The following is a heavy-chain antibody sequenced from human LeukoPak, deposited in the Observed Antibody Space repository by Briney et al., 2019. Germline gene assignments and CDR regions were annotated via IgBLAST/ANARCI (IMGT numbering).Heavy chain of an antibody. J-gene: IGHJ4*02. CDR2: IFYSGST. CDR1: GGSISSYN. CDR3: ARGSGWSDYFDY. D-gene: IGHD6-19*01. V-gene: IGHV4-59*01. Sequence: SETLSLTCTVSGGSISSYNWSWIRQPLGKGLEWIGYIFYSGSTNYNPSLKSRVTISVDTSESQFSLKLSSVTAADTAVYYCARGSGWSDYFDYWGQGTLVTVSS.